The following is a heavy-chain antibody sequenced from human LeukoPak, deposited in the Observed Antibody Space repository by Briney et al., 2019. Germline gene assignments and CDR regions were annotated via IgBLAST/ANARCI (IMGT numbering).Heavy chain of an antibody. V-gene: IGHV3-48*02. CDR2: ISSSSSTI. D-gene: IGHD5-18*01. J-gene: IGHJ4*02. CDR3: ARQEHGYSYGWFDY. CDR1: GFTFSSYS. Sequence: GGSLRLSCAASGFTFSSYSMNWVRQAPGKGLEWVSYISSSSSTIYYADSVKGRFTISRDNAKNSPYLQMNSLRDEDTAVYYCARQEHGYSYGWFDYWGQGTLVTVSS.